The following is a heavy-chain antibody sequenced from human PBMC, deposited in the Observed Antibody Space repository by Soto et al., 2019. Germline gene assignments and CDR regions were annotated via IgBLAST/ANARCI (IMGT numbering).Heavy chain of an antibody. Sequence: GGSLRLSCAASGFTFSSYWMSWVRQAPGKGLEWVANIKQDGSEKYYVDSVKGRFTISRDNAKNSLYLQMNSLRAEDTAVYYCARARTGTEGYYFDYWGQGTLVTVSS. CDR1: GFTFSSYW. D-gene: IGHD1-1*01. J-gene: IGHJ4*02. CDR2: IKQDGSEK. V-gene: IGHV3-7*01. CDR3: ARARTGTEGYYFDY.